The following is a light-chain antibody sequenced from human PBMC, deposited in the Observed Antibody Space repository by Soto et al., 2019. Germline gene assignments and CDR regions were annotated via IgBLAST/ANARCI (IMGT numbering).Light chain of an antibody. CDR2: EVS. Sequence: QSALTQPASVSGSPGQSITISCTGTSSDVGSYNVVSWYQQHPGKAPKLLIYEVSKRPSGVSDRFSGSKSGNTASLTISGLQAEDEADYHCCSYAGSSSAYVFGTGTKVTV. V-gene: IGLV2-23*02. CDR1: SSDVGSYNV. CDR3: CSYAGSSSAYV. J-gene: IGLJ1*01.